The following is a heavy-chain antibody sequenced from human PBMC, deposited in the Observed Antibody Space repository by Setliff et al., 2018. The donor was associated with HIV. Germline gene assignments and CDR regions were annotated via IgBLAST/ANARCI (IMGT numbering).Heavy chain of an antibody. CDR2: IYPYDSNT. V-gene: IGHV5-51*01. CDR3: VRRTWSDVRMDP. CDR1: GYRFSSNW. D-gene: IGHD1-1*01. J-gene: IGHJ5*02. Sequence: GESLKISCKASGYRFSSNWIGWVRQMPGKGLEWMGIIYPYDSNTRYSPSFQGQVTISVDKSLDSAYLQWNTLKASDTAMYYCVRRTWSDVRMDPWGQGTLVTVSS.